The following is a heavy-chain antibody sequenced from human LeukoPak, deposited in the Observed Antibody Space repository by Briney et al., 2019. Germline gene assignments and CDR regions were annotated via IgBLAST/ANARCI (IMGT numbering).Heavy chain of an antibody. V-gene: IGHV3-23*01. J-gene: IGHJ1*01. Sequence: PGGSLRLSCAASGFTFSSYAMSWVRQAPGKGLEWVSAISGGGGSTYYADSVKGRFTISRDNSKNTLYLQMNSLRAEDTAVYYCAKDYDTVTTYEYFQHWGQGTLVTVSS. CDR1: GFTFSSYA. CDR2: ISGGGGST. D-gene: IGHD4-17*01. CDR3: AKDYDTVTTYEYFQH.